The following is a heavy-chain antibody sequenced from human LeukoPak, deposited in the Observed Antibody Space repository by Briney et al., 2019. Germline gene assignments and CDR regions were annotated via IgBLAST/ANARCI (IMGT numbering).Heavy chain of an antibody. D-gene: IGHD7-27*01. Sequence: PGGSLRLSCAASEFTFSNYWMSWVRQAPGKGLEWVANINQDGSEKYYVDSVKGRFTISRDNARNSLYLQMNSLGLDDTAVYFCSGDPGDYWGQGTLVSVSS. J-gene: IGHJ4*02. V-gene: IGHV3-7*04. CDR2: INQDGSEK. CDR3: SGDPGDY. CDR1: EFTFSNYW.